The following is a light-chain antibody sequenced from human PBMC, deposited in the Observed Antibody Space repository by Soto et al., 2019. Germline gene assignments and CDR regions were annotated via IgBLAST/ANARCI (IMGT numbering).Light chain of an antibody. CDR3: QQHHHLPWT. V-gene: IGKV1-33*01. J-gene: IGKJ1*01. Sequence: DVPMTHSPSSLSAFVGDRVSITCQASEDIGFSVKWYHQKPGRPPKLLIYDASNLDAGIPSRFSGSGSQTDFTLTISSLQPEDGGTYYCQQHHHLPWTFGQGTKVEIK. CDR2: DAS. CDR1: EDIGFS.